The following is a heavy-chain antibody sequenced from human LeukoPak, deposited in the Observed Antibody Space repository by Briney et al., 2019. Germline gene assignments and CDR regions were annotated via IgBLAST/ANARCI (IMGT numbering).Heavy chain of an antibody. CDR3: ARVGIKLWDLFDY. D-gene: IGHD5-18*01. Sequence: GASLKVSCKASRYTFTSYYMHWVRQAPGQGLEWMGIINTSGGSTSYGQKFQGRVTMTRDMSTSTVYMELSSLRSEDTAVYYCARVGIKLWDLFDYWGQGTLVTVSS. V-gene: IGHV1-46*01. CDR1: RYTFTSYY. J-gene: IGHJ4*02. CDR2: INTSGGST.